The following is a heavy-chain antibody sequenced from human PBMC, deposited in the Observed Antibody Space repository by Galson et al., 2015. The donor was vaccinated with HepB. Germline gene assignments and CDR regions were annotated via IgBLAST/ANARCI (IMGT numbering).Heavy chain of an antibody. CDR3: AKEGTSPSGIYYMDALDL. CDR1: GYTFTNAY. Sequence: SVKVSCKASGYTFTNAYVHWVRQAPGQGLEWLGLINPGAGTTTYAQKFQDRVTVTRDTSTTTVYMQLSSLRSDDTALYYCAKEGTSPSGIYYMDALDLWGQGTMLTVSS. CDR2: INPGAGTT. J-gene: IGHJ3*01. D-gene: IGHD3-22*01. V-gene: IGHV1-46*01.